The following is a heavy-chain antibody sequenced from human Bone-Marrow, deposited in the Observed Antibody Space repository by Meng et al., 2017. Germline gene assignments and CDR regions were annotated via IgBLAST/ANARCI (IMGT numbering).Heavy chain of an antibody. V-gene: IGHV3-48*03. J-gene: IGHJ6*02. CDR1: GFTFSSYE. D-gene: IGHD3-22*01. CDR2: ISSSGSTI. Sequence: GGSLRLSCAASGFTFSSYEMNWVRQAPGKGLEWVSYISSSGSTIYYADSVKGRFTISRDNAKNSLYLQMNSLRAEDTAVYYCARNGPARLYYYDSSGSPNYYYYGMDVWGQGTMVTVSS. CDR3: ARNGPARLYYYDSSGSPNYYYYGMDV.